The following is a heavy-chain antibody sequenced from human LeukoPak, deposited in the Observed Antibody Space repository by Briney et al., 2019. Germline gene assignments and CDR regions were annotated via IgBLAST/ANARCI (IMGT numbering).Heavy chain of an antibody. V-gene: IGHV3-23*01. D-gene: IGHD2-21*01. Sequence: GGSLRLSCAASGFTFSSYSMNWVRQAPGKGLEWVSVISGSDDRTWYADSVKGRFTISRDISKDTLYLQMSSLRVDDTAVYYCAKSPPYCSGGYCYSTPHVYMDVWGKGTTVTISS. CDR3: AKSPPYCSGGYCYSTPHVYMDV. CDR2: ISGSDDRT. CDR1: GFTFSSYS. J-gene: IGHJ6*03.